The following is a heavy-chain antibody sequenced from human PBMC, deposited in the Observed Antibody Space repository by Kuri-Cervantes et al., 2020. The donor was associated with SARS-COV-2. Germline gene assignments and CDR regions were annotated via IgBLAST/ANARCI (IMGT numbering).Heavy chain of an antibody. D-gene: IGHD5-18*01. CDR1: GYSSTSFG. J-gene: IGHJ6*02. CDR2: ISAFNGNT. CDR3: ARLDAVVYFGMDV. Sequence: ASVKVSCKASGYSSTSFGITWVRQAPGQGLEWMGWISAFNGNTNYAQKFRDRVALTTDTSTSIAYMELRTLRSDDTAVYYCARLDAVVYFGMDVWGQGTTVTVSS. V-gene: IGHV1-18*01.